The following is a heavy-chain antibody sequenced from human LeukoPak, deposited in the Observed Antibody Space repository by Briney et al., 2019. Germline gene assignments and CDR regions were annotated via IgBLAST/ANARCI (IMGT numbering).Heavy chain of an antibody. J-gene: IGHJ6*02. Sequence: GGSLRLSCAAYGFTVSSNYMSWVRQAPGKGLEWVSVIYSGGSTYYADSVKGRFTISRDNSKNTLYLQMNSLRAEDTAVYYCASKRLLVPAAISAPATARMDVWGQGTTVTVSS. CDR1: GFTVSSNY. D-gene: IGHD2-2*02. CDR2: IYSGGST. CDR3: ASKRLLVPAAISAPATARMDV. V-gene: IGHV3-66*01.